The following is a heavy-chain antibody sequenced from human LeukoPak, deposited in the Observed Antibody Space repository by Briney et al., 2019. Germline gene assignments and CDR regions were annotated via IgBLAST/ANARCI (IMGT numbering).Heavy chain of an antibody. CDR3: ARGDYTGIAVAGPLEYYYDSSGYYSPTDY. J-gene: IGHJ4*02. V-gene: IGHV3-7*03. CDR1: GFTFNTYW. Sequence: GGSLRLSCAASGFTFNTYWMSWVRQAPGKGLEWVANIKPDGSEKYYVDSVKGRFTISTDNAKNSLYLQMDSLRSDDTAVYYCARGDYTGIAVAGPLEYYYDSSGYYSPTDYWGQGTLVTVSS. D-gene: IGHD3-22*01. CDR2: IKPDGSEK.